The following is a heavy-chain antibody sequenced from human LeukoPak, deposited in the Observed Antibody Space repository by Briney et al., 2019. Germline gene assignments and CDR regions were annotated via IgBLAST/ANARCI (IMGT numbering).Heavy chain of an antibody. D-gene: IGHD3-9*01. CDR3: AREIAHFDWLLDY. CDR2: IIPILGIA. Sequence: SVKVSCKASGGTFSSYAISWVRQAPGQGLEWMGRIIPILGIANYAQKFQGRVTITADKSTSTAYMELSSLRSEDTAVYYCAREIAHFDWLLDYWGQGTLATVSS. J-gene: IGHJ4*02. CDR1: GGTFSSYA. V-gene: IGHV1-69*04.